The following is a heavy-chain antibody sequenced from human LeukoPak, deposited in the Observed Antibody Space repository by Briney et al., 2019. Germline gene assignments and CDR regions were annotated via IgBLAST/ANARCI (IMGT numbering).Heavy chain of an antibody. CDR1: GFTLSIYG. J-gene: IGHJ4*02. CDR3: AKVGFGWYQIDY. CDR2: IRYDGTSQ. D-gene: IGHD6-19*01. V-gene: IGHV3-30*02. Sequence: GGSLRLSCATSGFTLSIYGMHWVRQAPGKGLEWVAFIRYDGTSQYYTDSVKGRFTISRDNSMNTMYLQMNGLRVEDTAVDYCAKVGFGWYQIDYWGQGTLVTVSS.